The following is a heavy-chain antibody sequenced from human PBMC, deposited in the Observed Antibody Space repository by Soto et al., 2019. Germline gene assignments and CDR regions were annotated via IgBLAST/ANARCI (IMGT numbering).Heavy chain of an antibody. D-gene: IGHD2-15*01. CDR1: GGSISSGDYY. Sequence: SETLSLTCTVSGGSISSGDYYWSWIRQPPGKGLEWIGYIYYSGSTYYNPSLKSRVTISVDTSKNQFSLKLSSVTAADTAVYYCARGYCSGGSCDALTHWGQGTLVTVS. CDR2: IYYSGST. CDR3: ARGYCSGGSCDALTH. J-gene: IGHJ4*02. V-gene: IGHV4-30-4*01.